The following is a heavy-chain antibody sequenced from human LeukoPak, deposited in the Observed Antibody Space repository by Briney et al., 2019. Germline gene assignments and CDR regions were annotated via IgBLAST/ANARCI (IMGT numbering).Heavy chain of an antibody. Sequence: SETLSLTCTVSGGSISSYYWSWIRQPAGKGLEWIGRIYTSGSTNYNPSLKSRVTMSVDTSKNQFSLKLSSVTAADTAAYYCAREPHSSGWPPGWRFDPWGQGTLVTVSS. CDR2: IYTSGST. D-gene: IGHD6-19*01. CDR1: GGSISSYY. J-gene: IGHJ5*02. CDR3: AREPHSSGWPPGWRFDP. V-gene: IGHV4-4*07.